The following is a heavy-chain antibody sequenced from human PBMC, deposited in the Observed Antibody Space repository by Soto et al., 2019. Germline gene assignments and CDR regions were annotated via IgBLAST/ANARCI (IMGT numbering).Heavy chain of an antibody. Sequence: GASVKVSCKASGGTFSSYAISWVRQAPGQGLEWMGGISANIGKTNYAQKFQGRVTMTSDTSTSTAYMELRSLRSDDTAVYYCARGYSSSWYVYWGQGTLVTVSS. CDR2: ISANIGKT. V-gene: IGHV1-18*01. J-gene: IGHJ4*02. CDR1: GGTFSSYA. D-gene: IGHD6-13*01. CDR3: ARGYSSSWYVY.